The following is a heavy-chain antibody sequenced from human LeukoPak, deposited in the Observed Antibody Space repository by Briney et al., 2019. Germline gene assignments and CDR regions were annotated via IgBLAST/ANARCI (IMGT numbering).Heavy chain of an antibody. CDR1: GFSFSSYW. V-gene: IGHV3-7*01. CDR3: ADVLDWAY. D-gene: IGHD3/OR15-3a*01. CDR2: IREDESEK. J-gene: IGHJ4*02. Sequence: GGSLRLSCAASGFSFSSYWMSWVRQAPGKGLEWVATIREDESEKYYVDSVKGRFTISRDNAEKSLYLQMNSLRAEDTALYYCADVLDWAYWGQGTLVTVSS.